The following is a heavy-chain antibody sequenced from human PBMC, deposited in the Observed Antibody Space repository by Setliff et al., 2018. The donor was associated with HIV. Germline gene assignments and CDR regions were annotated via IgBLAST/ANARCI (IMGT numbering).Heavy chain of an antibody. J-gene: IGHJ3*02. Sequence: SVKVSCKASGGTSSTHAMNWVRQAPGQGLEWMGQIISILEITDYAQKFQGRLTITADEPTNTIYMELSGLRSEDTAVYYCARPRGDEAFDIWGQGTMVTVSS. CDR1: GGTSSTHA. CDR3: ARPRGDEAFDI. CDR2: IISILEIT. D-gene: IGHD3-10*01. V-gene: IGHV1-69*10.